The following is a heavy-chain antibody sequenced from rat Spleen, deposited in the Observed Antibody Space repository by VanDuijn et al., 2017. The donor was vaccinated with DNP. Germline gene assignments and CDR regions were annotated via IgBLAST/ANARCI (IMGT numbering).Heavy chain of an antibody. CDR2: MWSGGST. CDR3: ARFYVYYGLSYAMDA. Sequence: QVQMKETGPGLVQTTQTLSVTCTVSGFSLTSYGVHWVRQPPGKGLEWIGAMWSGGSTHYNSALKSRLSISRDTSKSQVLLKMNSLQTEDTAMYFCARFYVYYGLSYAMDAWGQGTSVTVSS. V-gene: IGHV2-77*01. J-gene: IGHJ4*01. CDR1: GFSLTSYG. D-gene: IGHD1-6*01.